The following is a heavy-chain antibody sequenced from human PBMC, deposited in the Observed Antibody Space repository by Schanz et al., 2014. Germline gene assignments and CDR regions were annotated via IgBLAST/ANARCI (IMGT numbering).Heavy chain of an antibody. J-gene: IGHJ5*02. CDR2: IYIGGNT. D-gene: IGHD1-1*01. CDR1: GFSVGNKY. Sequence: EVQLLESGGGLVQPGGSLRLSCAASGFSVGNKYMNWVRQAPGKGLEWVSFIYIGGNTYYADSVKGRFTISRDNSKNTVYLQMNSLRAEDTAVYYCARGRVLESWGQGTLVTVSS. CDR3: ARGRVLES. V-gene: IGHV3-66*01.